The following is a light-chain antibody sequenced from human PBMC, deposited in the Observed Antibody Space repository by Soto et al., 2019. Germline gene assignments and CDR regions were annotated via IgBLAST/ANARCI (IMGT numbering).Light chain of an antibody. CDR1: QSVSSSY. CDR3: HQYDSSPWT. V-gene: IGKV3-20*01. J-gene: IGKJ1*01. CDR2: GAS. Sequence: EIVLTQSPGTLSLSPGERATLSCRASQSVSSSYLAWYQQKPGQAPRLLIYGASRRATGIPDRFSGSGSGTDFTLTISRLEPEDFAVYYCHQYDSSPWTLGQGTKVDIK.